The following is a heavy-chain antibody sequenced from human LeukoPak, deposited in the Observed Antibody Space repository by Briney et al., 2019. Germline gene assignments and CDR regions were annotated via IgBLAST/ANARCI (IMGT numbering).Heavy chain of an antibody. J-gene: IGHJ4*02. V-gene: IGHV4-34*01. CDR3: ARGTLFRSFGY. Sequence: PSETLSLTCAVYGGSFSGYYWSWIRQPPGKGLEWIGEINHSGSTNYNPSLKSQVTISVDTSKNQFSLKLSSVTAADTAVYYCARGTLFRSFGYWGQGTLVTVSS. CDR1: GGSFSGYY. CDR2: INHSGST.